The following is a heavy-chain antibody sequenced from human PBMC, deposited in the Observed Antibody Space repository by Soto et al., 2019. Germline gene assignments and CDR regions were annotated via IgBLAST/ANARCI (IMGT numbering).Heavy chain of an antibody. Sequence: QVQLAQSGAEVKKPGASVKVPCRASGYTFTSYGISWVRQAPGQGLDWMGWTSAYNGNTNYAQKRQRRVTMTTDTSTSTAYMDLRSLRSDDTAVYYCAREDPASLNWGQGTLVTVSS. J-gene: IGHJ4*02. V-gene: IGHV1-18*01. CDR1: GYTFTSYG. CDR3: AREDPASLN. D-gene: IGHD2-2*01. CDR2: TSAYNGNT.